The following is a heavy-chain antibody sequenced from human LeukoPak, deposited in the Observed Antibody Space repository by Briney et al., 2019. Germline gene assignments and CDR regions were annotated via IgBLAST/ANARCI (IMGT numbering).Heavy chain of an antibody. J-gene: IGHJ4*02. CDR1: GVSISTYY. D-gene: IGHD6-6*01. V-gene: IGHV4-59*01. Sequence: PSETLSLTCTLSGVSISTYYWSWIRQPPGKGLEWLGYIFYTGSTNYNPSLKSRVTMSIDTSKNQFSLKLSSVTAADTAVYYCTRTYSSSSIDYWGQGALVTVSS. CDR2: IFYTGST. CDR3: TRTYSSSSIDY.